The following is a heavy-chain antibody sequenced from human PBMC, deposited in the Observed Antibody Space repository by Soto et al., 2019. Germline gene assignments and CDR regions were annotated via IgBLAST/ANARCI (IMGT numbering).Heavy chain of an antibody. V-gene: IGHV3-33*01. Sequence: QVQLVESGGGVVQPGRSLRLSCAASGFTFSNYGMHWVRQAPGKGLEWVAVIWSDGSNKYYGDSVKGRITISSDNSKNTLYLQMNSLRAEDTAVYYCARDRGFGETLPDYWCQGTLVTASS. CDR2: IWSDGSNK. D-gene: IGHD3-10*01. CDR1: GFTFSNYG. J-gene: IGHJ4*02. CDR3: ARDRGFGETLPDY.